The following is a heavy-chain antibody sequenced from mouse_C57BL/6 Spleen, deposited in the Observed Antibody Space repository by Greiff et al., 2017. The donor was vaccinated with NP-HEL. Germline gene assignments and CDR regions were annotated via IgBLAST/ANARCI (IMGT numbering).Heavy chain of an antibody. D-gene: IGHD2-12*01. Sequence: VQLKESGPELVKPGASVKISCKASGYSFTGYYMNWVKQSPEKSLEWIGEINPSTGGTTYNQKFKAKATLTVDKSSSTAYMQLKSLTSEDSAVYYCARDLYDYWGQGTTLTVSS. CDR1: GYSFTGYY. V-gene: IGHV1-42*01. CDR3: ARDLYDY. CDR2: INPSTGGT. J-gene: IGHJ2*01.